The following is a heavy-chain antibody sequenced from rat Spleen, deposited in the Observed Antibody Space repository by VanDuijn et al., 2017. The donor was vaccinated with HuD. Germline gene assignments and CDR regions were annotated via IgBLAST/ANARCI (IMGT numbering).Heavy chain of an antibody. J-gene: IGHJ4*01. CDR2: ISYDGSRT. CDR3: VRQRWDVMDA. V-gene: IGHV5-7*01. Sequence: EVQLVESGGGLVQPGRSLKLSCAASGFTFSDYNMAWVRQAPKKGLEWVATISYDGSRTYYRDSVKGRFTISRDNAKSTLYLKMDRLRSEDTATYDCVRQRWDVMDAWGQGASVTVSS. CDR1: GFTFSDYN.